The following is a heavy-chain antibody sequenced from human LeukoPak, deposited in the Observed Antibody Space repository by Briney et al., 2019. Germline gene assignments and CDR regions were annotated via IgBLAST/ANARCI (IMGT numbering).Heavy chain of an antibody. CDR3: ARAGAYHFDN. J-gene: IGHJ4*02. Sequence: GESLRLSCAASGFTFTDYWMHWVRPAPGKGLVWVSIINTDTRGTYYADSVKGRFTISRDNAKNTLYLQMNSLRAEDTAVYYCARAGAYHFDNWGQGTLVTVSS. V-gene: IGHV3-74*01. D-gene: IGHD3-16*01. CDR1: GFTFTDYW. CDR2: INTDTRGT.